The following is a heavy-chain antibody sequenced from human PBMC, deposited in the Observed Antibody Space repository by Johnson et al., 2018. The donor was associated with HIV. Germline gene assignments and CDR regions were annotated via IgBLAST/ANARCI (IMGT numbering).Heavy chain of an antibody. CDR1: GFTFSDHA. Sequence: VQLVESGGGLVQPGGSLRLSCACSGFTFSDHAMGWVRQAPGKGLEWVSSMSGSGAVTYYADSVQGRCTISRDNSKDTLYMEMNSLRAEDTALYYCARVLCSGGSCYSDAFDIWGQGTMVTVSS. D-gene: IGHD2-15*01. V-gene: IGHV3-23*04. CDR3: ARVLCSGGSCYSDAFDI. CDR2: MSGSGAVT. J-gene: IGHJ3*02.